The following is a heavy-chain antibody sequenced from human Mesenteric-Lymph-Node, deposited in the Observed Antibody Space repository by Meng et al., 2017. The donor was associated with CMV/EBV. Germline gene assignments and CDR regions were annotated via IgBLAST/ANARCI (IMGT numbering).Heavy chain of an antibody. Sequence: GESLKISCAASGITFSDSYMTWFRQTPGKGLESLSYISGSGNDIKYADSVKGRFTVSRDNAGNSLHLQMNSLRVEDTAVYYCAQHTRVATNWGPGTLVTVSS. V-gene: IGHV3-11*04. D-gene: IGHD5-12*01. CDR1: GITFSDSY. CDR2: ISGSGNDI. J-gene: IGHJ4*02. CDR3: AQHTRVATN.